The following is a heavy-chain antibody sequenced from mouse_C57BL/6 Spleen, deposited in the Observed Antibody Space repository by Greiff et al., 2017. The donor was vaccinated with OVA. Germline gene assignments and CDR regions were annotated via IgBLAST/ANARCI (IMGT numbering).Heavy chain of an antibody. CDR3: ARGTVYDGYYVGAMDY. D-gene: IGHD2-3*01. V-gene: IGHV1-72*01. CDR1: GYTFTSYW. Sequence: VQLQQPGAELVKPGASVKLSCKASGYTFTSYWMHWVKQRPGRGLEWIGRIDPNSGGTKYNEKFKSKATLTVDKPSSTAYMHLSSLTSEDSAVYYCARGTVYDGYYVGAMDYWGQGTSVTVSS. J-gene: IGHJ4*01. CDR2: IDPNSGGT.